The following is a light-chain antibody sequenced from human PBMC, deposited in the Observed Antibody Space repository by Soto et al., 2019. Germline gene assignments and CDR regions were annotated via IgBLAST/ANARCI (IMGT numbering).Light chain of an antibody. V-gene: IGLV1-47*02. Sequence: QSVLAQPPSASGTPGQRVTISCSGSTSNVGSNLASWYQQLPGSAPKLLIYNDYERPSGVPDRFSGSKSGTSASLGISGLRSEDEADYFCAVWDDSLSGLVFGGGTKVTVL. CDR3: AVWDDSLSGLV. J-gene: IGLJ2*01. CDR1: TSNVGSNL. CDR2: NDY.